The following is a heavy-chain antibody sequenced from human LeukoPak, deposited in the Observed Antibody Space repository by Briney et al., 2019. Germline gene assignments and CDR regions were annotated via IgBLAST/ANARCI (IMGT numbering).Heavy chain of an antibody. D-gene: IGHD3-16*02. CDR1: GFTFSSYW. CDR3: ATWSYRYTWVDY. V-gene: IGHV3-74*01. Sequence: GGSLRLSCAASGFTFSSYWMHWVRQAPGKGLVWVSRINSDGSSTSYADSVKGRFTISRDNAKNTLYLQMNSLRAEDTAVYYCATWSYRYTWVDYWGQGTLVTVSS. J-gene: IGHJ4*02. CDR2: INSDGSST.